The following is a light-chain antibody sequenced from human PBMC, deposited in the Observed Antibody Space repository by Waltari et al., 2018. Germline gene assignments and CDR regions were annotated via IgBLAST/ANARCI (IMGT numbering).Light chain of an antibody. CDR1: PDIRSL. Sequence: DIQMTQSPSSVSASVGDRVTITCRASPDIRSLLAWYQQKPGRAPKLLIYGASTLQTGVSSRFSGGESGTNFTLTINSLQPEDFATYYCQQAHRLPFIFGQGTKLEIK. CDR3: QQAHRLPFI. J-gene: IGKJ2*01. CDR2: GAS. V-gene: IGKV1-12*01.